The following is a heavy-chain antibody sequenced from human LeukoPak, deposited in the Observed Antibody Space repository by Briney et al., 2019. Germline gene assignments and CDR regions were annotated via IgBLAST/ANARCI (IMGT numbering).Heavy chain of an antibody. D-gene: IGHD1/OR15-1a*01. J-gene: IGHJ4*02. V-gene: IGHV5-51*01. Sequence: GESLKISCKGSGYSFSSYWIGWVRQMPGKGLEWMAIIYPGDSETTYSPSSHGQVTISADNSINTAYLRWSSLKASDTAMYYCATSESQTRFDYWGQGTLVTVSS. CDR2: IYPGDSET. CDR3: ATSESQTRFDY. CDR1: GYSFSSYW.